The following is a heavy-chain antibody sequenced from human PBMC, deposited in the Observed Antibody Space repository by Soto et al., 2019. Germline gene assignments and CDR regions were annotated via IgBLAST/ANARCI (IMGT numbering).Heavy chain of an antibody. J-gene: IGHJ4*02. CDR2: ISNEGSNK. CDR3: ATGFCNCWAFDY. D-gene: IGHD2-15*01. CDR1: GFSFSTYG. Sequence: QVHLVESGGGVVQPGRSLRLSCAASGFSFSTYGMHWVRQAPGKGLEWVAVISNEGSNKYYADSVKGRFTISRDNSKNTLDLQMNSLRAEDTAVYSCATGFCNCWAFDYWGQGTLGTVSS. V-gene: IGHV3-30*03.